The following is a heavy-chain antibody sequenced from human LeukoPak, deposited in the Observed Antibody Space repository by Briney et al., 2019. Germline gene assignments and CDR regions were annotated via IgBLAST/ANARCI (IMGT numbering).Heavy chain of an antibody. CDR1: GFTFSSYG. CDR2: ISYDGSNK. D-gene: IGHD3-22*01. Sequence: GGSLRLSCAASGFTFSSYGMHWVRQAPGKGLEWVAVISYDGSNKYYADSVKGRFTISRDNSKNTLCLQMNSLRPEDTAVYYCSKGQTYYYDSSGYLYYFDYWGQGTLVTVSS. V-gene: IGHV3-30*18. J-gene: IGHJ4*02. CDR3: SKGQTYYYDSSGYLYYFDY.